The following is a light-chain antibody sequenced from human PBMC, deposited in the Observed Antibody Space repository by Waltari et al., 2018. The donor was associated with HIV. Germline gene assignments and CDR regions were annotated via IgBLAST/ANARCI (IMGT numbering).Light chain of an antibody. V-gene: IGLV1-47*02. CDR3: AAWEDSLWV. J-gene: IGLJ3*02. Sequence: QSVLTQPPSASGTPGQRVTISCSGSSSNIGSNYVFWYQQLPGTAPKPLIYSNDDRPEGVPDRCSGSKSGTSASLAISGLRSDDEADYYCAAWEDSLWVFGGGTKLTV. CDR1: SSNIGSNY. CDR2: SND.